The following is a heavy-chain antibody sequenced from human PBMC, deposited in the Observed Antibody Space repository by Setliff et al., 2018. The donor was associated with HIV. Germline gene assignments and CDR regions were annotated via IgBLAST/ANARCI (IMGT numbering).Heavy chain of an antibody. J-gene: IGHJ4*02. CDR1: GGSFSGYH. CDR3: ARQGAVTGHAFDS. CDR2: IDHSGST. V-gene: IGHV4-34*01. Sequence: SETLSLTCAVYGGSFSGYHWSWIRQSPGKGLEWIGEIDHSGSTDDNPSLKSRVTISVDTSKNQFSLKLSSVSAADTAVYYCARQGAVTGHAFDSWGPGALVTVSS. D-gene: IGHD6-19*01.